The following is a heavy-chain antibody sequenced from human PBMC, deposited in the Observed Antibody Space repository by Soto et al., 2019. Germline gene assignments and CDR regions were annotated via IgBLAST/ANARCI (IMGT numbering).Heavy chain of an antibody. D-gene: IGHD1-1*01. CDR2: IYPGGVNI. Sequence: ASVKVSCKAIGYSFTSHYMHWVRQAPGQGLEWMGTIYPGGVNIGYAQKFKGRVTMTKDTSTSTVYMELNSLTSEDTAVYYCARYQSWHDLVWWFDPRGQRTPVTVSS. V-gene: IGHV1-46*03. CDR1: GYSFTSHY. CDR3: ARYQSWHDLVWWFDP. J-gene: IGHJ5*02.